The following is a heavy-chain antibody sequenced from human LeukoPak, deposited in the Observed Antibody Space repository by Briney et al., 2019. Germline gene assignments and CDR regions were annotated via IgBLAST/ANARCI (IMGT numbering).Heavy chain of an antibody. Sequence: GGSLRLSCAASGFTFSSYSMNWVRQAPGKGLEWVSYISSSSSTIYYADSVKGRFTISRDNAKNSLYLQMNSLRAEDTAVYYCARDRNYGSGSYPGSVDYWGQGTLVAVSS. CDR3: ARDRNYGSGSYPGSVDY. CDR2: ISSSSSTI. D-gene: IGHD3-10*01. J-gene: IGHJ4*02. CDR1: GFTFSSYS. V-gene: IGHV3-48*01.